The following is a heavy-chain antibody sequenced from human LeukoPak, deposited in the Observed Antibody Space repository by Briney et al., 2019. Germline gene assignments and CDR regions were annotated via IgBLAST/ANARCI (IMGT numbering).Heavy chain of an antibody. V-gene: IGHV3-43*02. CDR2: ISGKGDNT. CDR3: AKDGYKAAGYFDL. Sequence: PGESLRLSCAASGFTFENYATHWVRQVPGQGLEWVALISGKGDNTDYAESVKGRFTVSRDNSKNSLSLQMNGLRVEDTALFYCAKDGYKAAGYFDLWGRGTLVTVSS. J-gene: IGHJ2*01. CDR1: GFTFENYA. D-gene: IGHD6-13*01.